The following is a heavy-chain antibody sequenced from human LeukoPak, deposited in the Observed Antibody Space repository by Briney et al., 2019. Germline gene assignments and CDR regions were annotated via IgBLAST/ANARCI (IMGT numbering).Heavy chain of an antibody. Sequence: PSETXSLTCAVYGXSXXXXXXXXXXXXPXXXXXWXGXIDXXGXXNXXPSLKSRVTISVDTSKNQFSLKLSSVTAADTAVYXXAEVAALSGTLFDYWGQGTLVTVSS. V-gene: IGHV4-34*01. CDR1: GXSXXXXX. CDR2: IDXXGXX. CDR3: AEVAALSGTLFDY. J-gene: IGHJ4*02. D-gene: IGHD6-19*01.